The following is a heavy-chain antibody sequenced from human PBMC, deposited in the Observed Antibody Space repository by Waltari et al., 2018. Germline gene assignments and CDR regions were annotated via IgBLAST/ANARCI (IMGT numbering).Heavy chain of an antibody. Sequence: QVQLQQWGAGLLTPSEPLSLTCAVYVGSFSDYYWSWIRQPPGKGLEWIGEINHSGSTNYNSSLKSRVTISVDTSRNQFSLKLSSVTAADTAMYYCARGHWNYEAWGQGTVVTVSS. CDR2: INHSGST. CDR1: VGSFSDYY. D-gene: IGHD1-7*01. V-gene: IGHV4-34*01. CDR3: ARGHWNYEA. J-gene: IGHJ3*01.